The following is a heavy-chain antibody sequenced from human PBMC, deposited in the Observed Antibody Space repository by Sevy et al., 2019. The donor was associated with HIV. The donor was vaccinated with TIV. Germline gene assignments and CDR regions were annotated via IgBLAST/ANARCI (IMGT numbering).Heavy chain of an antibody. D-gene: IGHD3-10*01. J-gene: IGHJ4*02. V-gene: IGHV3-49*04. CDR3: TQGKSAQSIFDY. CDR1: GFTFGDYC. Sequence: CLRLSCTASGFTFGDYCMSCVRQAPGKGLEWVAFLKSDVYGGTVDHAASVRGRFVISRDDSKTIAYLQMNDPKTEETGVYYCTQGKSAQSIFDYWGQGAMVTVSS. CDR2: LKSDVYGGTV.